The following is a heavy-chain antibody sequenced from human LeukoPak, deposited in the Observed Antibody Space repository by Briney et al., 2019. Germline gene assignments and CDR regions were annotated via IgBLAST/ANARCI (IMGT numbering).Heavy chain of an antibody. CDR1: GLTFRSYG. CDR3: AKESTVVTFDF. J-gene: IGHJ4*02. CDR2: ISYDGIKK. D-gene: IGHD4-23*01. Sequence: GGSLRLSCAASGLTFRSYGMHWVRQAPGKGLEWVAVISYDGIKKYYGDSVKGRFTISRDNSKNTLYLQMNRLRSEDTAVYYCAKESTVVTFDFWGQGTLVTVSS. V-gene: IGHV3-30*18.